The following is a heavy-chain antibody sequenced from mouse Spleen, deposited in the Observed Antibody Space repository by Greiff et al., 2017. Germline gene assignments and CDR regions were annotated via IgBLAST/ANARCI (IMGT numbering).Heavy chain of an antibody. J-gene: IGHJ3*01. Sequence: VKLVESGPGLVAPSQSLSITCTVSGFSLTNYAVHWVRQSPGKGLEWLGVIWSDGSTDYNAAFISRLSISKDNSKSQVFFKMNSLQADDTAIYYCARIGVTTSWFAYWGQGTLVTVSA. CDR1: GFSLTNYA. V-gene: IGHV2-4-1*01. CDR2: IWSDGST. D-gene: IGHD2-2*01. CDR3: ARIGVTTSWFAY.